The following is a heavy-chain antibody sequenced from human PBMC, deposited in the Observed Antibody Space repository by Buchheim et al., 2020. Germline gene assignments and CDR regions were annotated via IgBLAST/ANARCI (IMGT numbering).Heavy chain of an antibody. CDR3: ARSRQWLRSTRSPYYFDY. CDR2: MNPNSGNT. CDR1: GYTFTSYD. J-gene: IGHJ4*02. V-gene: IGHV1-8*01. Sequence: QVQLVQSGAEVKKPGASVKVSCKASGYTFTSYDINWVRQATGQGLEWMGWMNPNSGNTGYEQKFQGRVTMTRTTSISTANMELSSLRSEDTAVYYCARSRQWLRSTRSPYYFDYWGQGTL. D-gene: IGHD5-12*01.